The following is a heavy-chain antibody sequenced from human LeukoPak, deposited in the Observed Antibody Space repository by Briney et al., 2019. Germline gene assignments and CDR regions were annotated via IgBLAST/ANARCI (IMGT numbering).Heavy chain of an antibody. D-gene: IGHD6-19*01. CDR2: INHSGST. V-gene: IGHV4-39*07. J-gene: IGHJ4*02. Sequence: SETLSLTCTVSGGSISSSSYYWGWIRQPPGKGLEWIGEINHSGSTNYNPSLKSRVTISVDTSKNQFSLKLSSVTAADTAVYYCARLVAVAGTKVYDYWGQGTLVTVSS. CDR3: ARLVAVAGTKVYDY. CDR1: GGSISSSSYY.